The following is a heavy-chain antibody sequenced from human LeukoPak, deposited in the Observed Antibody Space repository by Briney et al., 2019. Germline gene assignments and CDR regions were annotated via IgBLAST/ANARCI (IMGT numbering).Heavy chain of an antibody. Sequence: ASVKVSCKASGYNFISYGISWVRQAPGQGLEWMGWISAYSGNTNFAQKFQGRVTMTTDTSTSTAYMELRSLTSDDTAVYYCAREDYGSNEGDYWGQGTLVTVSS. CDR1: GYNFISYG. J-gene: IGHJ4*02. CDR2: ISAYSGNT. D-gene: IGHD4-23*01. V-gene: IGHV1-18*01. CDR3: AREDYGSNEGDY.